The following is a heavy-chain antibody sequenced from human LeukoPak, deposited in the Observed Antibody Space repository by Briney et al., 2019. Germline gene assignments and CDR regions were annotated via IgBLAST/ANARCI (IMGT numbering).Heavy chain of an antibody. CDR1: GFTFSSCA. CDR3: AKDQSRVGASDPFDS. CDR2: ISGSGATT. D-gene: IGHD1-26*01. V-gene: IGHV3-23*01. Sequence: PGGSLRLSCAASGFTFSSCAMTWVRQAPGKGLEWVSSISGSGATTYYADSVKGRFTISRDNSNNMVYLQMNSLRAEDTAVYYCAKDQSRVGASDPFDSWGQGMQVGVSS. J-gene: IGHJ4*02.